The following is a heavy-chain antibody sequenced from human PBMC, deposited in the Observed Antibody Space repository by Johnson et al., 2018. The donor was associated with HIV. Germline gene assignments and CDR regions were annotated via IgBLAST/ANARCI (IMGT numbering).Heavy chain of an antibody. J-gene: IGHJ3*02. CDR3: ARDPSGCSSTSCYEFDAFDI. CDR1: GFNVSSKY. CDR2: IYSGGST. V-gene: IGHV3-66*01. Sequence: VQLVESGGGLVQPGGSLRLSCAASGFNVSSKYMSWVRQAPGKGLEWVSVIYSGGSTYYADSVKGRFTISRDNSKNTLYLQMNSLRAEDTAVYYCARDPSGCSSTSCYEFDAFDIWGQGTMVTVSS. D-gene: IGHD2-2*01.